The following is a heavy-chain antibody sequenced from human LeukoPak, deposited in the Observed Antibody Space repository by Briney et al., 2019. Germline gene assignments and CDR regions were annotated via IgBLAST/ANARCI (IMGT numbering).Heavy chain of an antibody. CDR2: IRYDGTK. J-gene: IGHJ6*03. V-gene: IGHV3-30*02. CDR3: AKDRDYGDYPAAYYYSMDV. CDR1: GFTFSTYG. D-gene: IGHD4-17*01. Sequence: GGSLRLSFAPPGFTFSTYGLHWGRRAPGKGRGGVAFIRYDGTKWYADSVKGRFTISRDNSKHMLYLQMNSLRAEDTAVYHCAKDRDYGDYPAAYYYSMDVWGKGTTVTVSS.